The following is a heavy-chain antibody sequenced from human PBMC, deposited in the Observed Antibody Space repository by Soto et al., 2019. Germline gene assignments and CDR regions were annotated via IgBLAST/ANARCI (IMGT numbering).Heavy chain of an antibody. V-gene: IGHV3-74*01. D-gene: IGHD2-15*01. J-gene: IGHJ5*02. CDR3: ARTFVDGMAGFGP. CDR1: GFTLSTYW. Sequence: GGSLRRSCAASGFTLSTYWMPWVRQVPGKGLGWVSPITFGGPYRNYADSVNGRFTISRDSARNTLFLQMNYLTGEDTAVYYGARTFVDGMAGFGPWGQGTLVTVS. CDR2: ITFGGPYR.